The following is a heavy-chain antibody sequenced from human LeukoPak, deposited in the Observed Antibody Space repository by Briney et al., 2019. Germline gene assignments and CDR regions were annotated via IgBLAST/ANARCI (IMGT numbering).Heavy chain of an antibody. D-gene: IGHD6-13*01. V-gene: IGHV3-21*01. CDR1: GFTFSDYS. CDR2: ISSSSTYI. CDR3: AMIPAASSDF. J-gene: IGHJ4*02. Sequence: GGSLRLSCAASGFTFSDYSMNWVRQAPGKGLEWVSSISSSSTYIYYADSVKGRFAISRDNAKNSLYLQMNSLRAEDTAVYYCAMIPAASSDFWGQGTLVTVSS.